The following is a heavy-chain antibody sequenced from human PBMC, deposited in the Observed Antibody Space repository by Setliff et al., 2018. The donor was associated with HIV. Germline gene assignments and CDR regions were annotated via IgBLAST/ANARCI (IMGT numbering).Heavy chain of an antibody. V-gene: IGHV3-23*01. CDR3: ASVLRYYGSGSYPFGY. J-gene: IGHJ4*02. Sequence: PGGSLRLSCAASGFTFSSYAMTWVRQAPGKGLEWVSSISNNGGKTYYADSEKGRFTISRDNAKNSLYLQMNSLRAEDTAVYYCASVLRYYGSGSYPFGYWGQGTLVTVSS. CDR1: GFTFSSYA. D-gene: IGHD3-10*01. CDR2: ISNNGGKT.